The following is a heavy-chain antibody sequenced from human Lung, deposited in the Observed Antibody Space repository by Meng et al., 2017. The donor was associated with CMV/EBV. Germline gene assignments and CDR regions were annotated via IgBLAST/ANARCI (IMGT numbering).Heavy chain of an antibody. CDR2: ISTSGSI. D-gene: IGHD6-19*01. J-gene: IGHJ4*02. Sequence: QVPLPEPGPGLVTSAGALSLPCTASGDSMNNYYWSWIRQSAGKGLEWIGRISTSGSIHYNPSLPSRVTLSVDTSKNQISLQLSSVTAADTAVYYCARAVADTANFDYWGQGTLVTVSS. CDR1: GDSMNNYY. CDR3: ARAVADTANFDY. V-gene: IGHV4-4*07.